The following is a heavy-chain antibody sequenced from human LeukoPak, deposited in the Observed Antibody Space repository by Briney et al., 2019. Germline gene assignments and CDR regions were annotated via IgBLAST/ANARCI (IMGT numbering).Heavy chain of an antibody. V-gene: IGHV3-30-3*01. Sequence: GRSLRLSCAASGFTFSSYAMHWVRQAPGKGLEWVAVISHDGSNKYYADSVKGRFTISRDNSKNTLYLQMNSLRAEDTAVYYCARDSGIAARHPNYYFDYWGQGTLVTVSS. CDR1: GFTFSSYA. CDR3: ARDSGIAARHPNYYFDY. CDR2: ISHDGSNK. J-gene: IGHJ4*02. D-gene: IGHD6-6*01.